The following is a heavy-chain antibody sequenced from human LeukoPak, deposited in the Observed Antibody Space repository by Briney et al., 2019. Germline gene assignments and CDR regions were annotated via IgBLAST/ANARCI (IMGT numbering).Heavy chain of an antibody. V-gene: IGHV4-38-2*02. Sequence: SETLSLTCTVSGYSISSGYYWGWIRQPPGKGLEWIGSIYHSGSTYYNPSLKSRVTISVVTSKNQFSLKLSSVTAADTAVYYCARYNWNLSVFDYWGQGTLVTVSS. CDR1: GYSISSGYY. CDR2: IYHSGST. CDR3: ARYNWNLSVFDY. D-gene: IGHD1-7*01. J-gene: IGHJ4*02.